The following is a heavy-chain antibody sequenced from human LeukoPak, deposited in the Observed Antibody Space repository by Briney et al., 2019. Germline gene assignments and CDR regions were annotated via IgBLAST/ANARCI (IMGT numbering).Heavy chain of an antibody. V-gene: IGHV4-4*07. D-gene: IGHD6-19*01. CDR1: GGSIGNYH. CDR3: ARRDSSSGWSFDH. Sequence: SETLSLTCTVSGGSIGNYHWGWIRQPAGKGLEWIGQIHTSGSTNYSPPLKSRVSMSLDTTEDQVSLTIRSVSAADTAFYYCARRDSSSGWSFDHWGQGTLVTVSS. J-gene: IGHJ4*02. CDR2: IHTSGST.